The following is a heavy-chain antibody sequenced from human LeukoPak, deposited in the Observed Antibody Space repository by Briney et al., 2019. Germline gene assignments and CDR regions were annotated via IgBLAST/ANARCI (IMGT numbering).Heavy chain of an antibody. CDR2: IRSDGSNK. V-gene: IGHV3-30*02. Sequence: GGSLRLSCTASGFTFSNYGMHWVRQAPGKGLEWVALIRSDGSNKDYADSVKGRFSISRDNSKNTLYLQMNSLRPEDTAVYYCAKDRPCTSCYLGWFDPWGQGTLVTVPS. J-gene: IGHJ5*02. CDR3: AKDRPCTSCYLGWFDP. CDR1: GFTFSNYG. D-gene: IGHD2-2*01.